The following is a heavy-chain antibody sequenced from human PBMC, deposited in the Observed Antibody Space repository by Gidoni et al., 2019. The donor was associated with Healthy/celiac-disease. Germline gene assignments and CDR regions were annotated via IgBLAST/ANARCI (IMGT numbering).Heavy chain of an antibody. CDR3: VGHRRFDI. J-gene: IGHJ3*02. CDR2: IKKDGSEK. CDR1: GFTFSSYW. V-gene: IGHV3-7*01. Sequence: EVQLVESGGGLVQPGGSLRLSCAASGFTFSSYWLSWVRQAPGKGLEWVANIKKDGSEKSYVDSVKGRFTISRDNAKHSLYLQMNSLRAEDTAVYYCVGHRRFDIWGQGTMVTVSS.